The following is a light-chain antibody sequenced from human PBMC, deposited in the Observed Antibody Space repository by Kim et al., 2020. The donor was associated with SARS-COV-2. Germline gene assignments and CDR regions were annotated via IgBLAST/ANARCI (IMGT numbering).Light chain of an antibody. CDR2: AAS. V-gene: IGKV1-27*01. CDR1: QGINNY. CDR3: QKYNRAPWT. J-gene: IGKJ1*01. Sequence: DIQMTQSPSSLSASVGDRVTITCRASQGINNYLAWYQQRPGKVPKLLIYAASTLQSGVPSRFSGSGFGTDFTLTISSLQPEDGATYYCQKYNRAPWTFGRGTKVDIK.